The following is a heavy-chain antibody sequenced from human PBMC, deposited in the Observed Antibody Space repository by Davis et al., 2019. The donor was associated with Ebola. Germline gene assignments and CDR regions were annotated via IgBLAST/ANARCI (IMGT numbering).Heavy chain of an antibody. J-gene: IGHJ3*02. CDR2: IYYRGTT. D-gene: IGHD1-26*01. V-gene: IGHV4-39*01. CDR1: GGSISSNNYY. CDR3: AFVGVNTKGDARDI. Sequence: MPSETLSLTCTVSGGSISSNNYYWGWIRQPPGKGLEWIGSIYYRGTTYYTTSLRSRVTISVDTSKNEFSLKLTSVTAADTATYYCAFVGVNTKGDARDIWGQGTKVIVSS.